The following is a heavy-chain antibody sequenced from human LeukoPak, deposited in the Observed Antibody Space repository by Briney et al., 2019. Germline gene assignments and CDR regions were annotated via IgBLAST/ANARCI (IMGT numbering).Heavy chain of an antibody. V-gene: IGHV3-23*01. CDR1: GGSFSGHY. J-gene: IGHJ4*02. D-gene: IGHD6-19*01. Sequence: ETLSLTCAVYGGSFSGHYWSWVRQAPGKGLECVSAISGSGGSTYYADSVKGRFTISRDNSKNTLYLQMNSLRAEDTAVYYCAKEQWLVRRDSYFDYWGQGTLVTVSS. CDR2: ISGSGGST. CDR3: AKEQWLVRRDSYFDY.